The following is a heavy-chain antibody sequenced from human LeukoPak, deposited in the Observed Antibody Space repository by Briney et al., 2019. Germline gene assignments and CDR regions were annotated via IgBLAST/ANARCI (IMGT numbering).Heavy chain of an antibody. CDR3: ARSYYYGMDV. J-gene: IGHJ6*02. V-gene: IGHV4-34*01. Sequence: SETLSLTCAAYGGSFSGYYWSWIRQPPGKGLEWIGEINHSGSTNYNPSLKSRVTISVDTSKNQFSLKLSSVTAADTAVYYCARSYYYGMDVWGQGTTVTVSS. CDR1: GGSFSGYY. CDR2: INHSGST.